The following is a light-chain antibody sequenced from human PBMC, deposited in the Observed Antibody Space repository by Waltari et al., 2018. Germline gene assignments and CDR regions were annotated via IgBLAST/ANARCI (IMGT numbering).Light chain of an antibody. Sequence: DIQMTQSPSSLSASVGDRVTITCRASQAIRIDLGWFQQKPGKAPKRLIHGASRLQSGVPSRFSGSGSGTDFTLTISSLHPEDFATYYCQQSYSSPPFTFGPGTKVDIK. CDR3: QQSYSSPPFT. J-gene: IGKJ3*01. CDR2: GAS. V-gene: IGKV1-17*01. CDR1: QAIRID.